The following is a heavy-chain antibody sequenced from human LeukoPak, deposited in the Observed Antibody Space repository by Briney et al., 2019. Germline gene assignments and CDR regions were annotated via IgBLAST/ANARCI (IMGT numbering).Heavy chain of an antibody. V-gene: IGHV3-11*01. CDR3: ARRQLNLDP. J-gene: IGHJ5*02. CDR2: ISTSGTTI. D-gene: IGHD1-1*01. Sequence: PGGSLRPSCAASAFTFSDYYMSWIRQAPGKGLEWVSYISTSGTTIYYADSVKGRFTISRDNAKNSLYLQMNSLRAEDTAVYYCARRQLNLDPWGQGTLVTVSS. CDR1: AFTFSDYY.